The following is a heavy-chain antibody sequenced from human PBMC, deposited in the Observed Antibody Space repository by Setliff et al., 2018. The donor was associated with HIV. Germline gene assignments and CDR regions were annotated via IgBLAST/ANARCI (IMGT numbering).Heavy chain of an antibody. CDR2: ISGSGVNS. D-gene: IGHD3-22*01. CDR1: EFTFSNYV. Sequence: GGSLRLSCAASEFTFSNYVINWVRQAPGKGLEWISGISGSGVNSYYADSVKGRFTISRDNSKNTVYLQMNSLRAEDTAEYYCAKELAASGLGYFDSWGRGILVTVSS. V-gene: IGHV3-23*01. J-gene: IGHJ4*02. CDR3: AKELAASGLGYFDS.